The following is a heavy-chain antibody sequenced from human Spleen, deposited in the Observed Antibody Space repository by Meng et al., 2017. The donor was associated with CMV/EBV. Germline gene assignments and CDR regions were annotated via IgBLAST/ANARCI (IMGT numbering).Heavy chain of an antibody. CDR1: WFSHRNRWRG. V-gene: IGHV2-5*02. D-gene: IGHD2-15*01. CDR2: IYWDDDK. Sequence: SWFSHRNRWRGVGWIRQPPGKALEWLALIYWDDDKRYSPSLKSRLTITKDTSKNQVVLTMTNMDPVDTATYYCAHRDYCSGGTCTFDYWGQGTLVTVSS. J-gene: IGHJ4*02. CDR3: AHRDYCSGGTCTFDY.